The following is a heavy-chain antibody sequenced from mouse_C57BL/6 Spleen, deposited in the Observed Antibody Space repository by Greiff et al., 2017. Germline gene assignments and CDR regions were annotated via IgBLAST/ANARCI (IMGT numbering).Heavy chain of an antibody. CDR3: ARREIYYGKAPFGY. D-gene: IGHD2-1*01. CDR2: IYPRSGNT. V-gene: IGHV1-81*01. CDR1: GYTFTSYG. J-gene: IGHJ2*01. Sequence: QVQLQQSGAELARPGASVKLSCKASGYTFTSYGISWVKQRTGQGLEWIGEIYPRSGNTYYNEKFKGKATLTADKSSSTAYMELRSLTSEDSAVXFCARREIYYGKAPFGYWGQGTTLTVSS.